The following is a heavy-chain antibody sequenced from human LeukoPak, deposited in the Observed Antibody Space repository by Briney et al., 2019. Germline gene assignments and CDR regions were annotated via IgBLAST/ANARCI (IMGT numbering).Heavy chain of an antibody. D-gene: IGHD3-22*01. CDR3: ARVVEDYYDSSGYFIDY. CDR1: GGSFSGYY. CDR2: INHSGST. Sequence: SETPSLTCAVYGGSFSGYYWSWIRQPPGKGLEWIGEINHSGSTNYNPSLKGRVTISVDTSKNQFSLKLSSVTAADTAVYYCARVVEDYYDSSGYFIDYWGQGTLVTVSS. J-gene: IGHJ4*02. V-gene: IGHV4-34*01.